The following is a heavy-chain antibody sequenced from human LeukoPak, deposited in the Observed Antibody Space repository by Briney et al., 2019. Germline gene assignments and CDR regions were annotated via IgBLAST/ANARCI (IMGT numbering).Heavy chain of an antibody. CDR3: TRENGGDGYRGGTFDI. D-gene: IGHD5-24*01. V-gene: IGHV3-33*01. CDR1: GFTFSSYG. Sequence: GGSLRLSCAASGFTFSSYGMIWVRQAPGKGLEWVAVIWYDGSKKYYVDSVKGRFTISRDSSKNTVDLQVDSLRAEDTALYYCTRENGGDGYRGGTFDIWGQGTMVTVSS. J-gene: IGHJ3*02. CDR2: IWYDGSKK.